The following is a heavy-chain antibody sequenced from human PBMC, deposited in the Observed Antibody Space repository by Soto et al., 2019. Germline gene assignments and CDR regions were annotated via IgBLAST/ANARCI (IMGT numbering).Heavy chain of an antibody. J-gene: IGHJ4*02. Sequence: GGSLRLSCAASGFTFSSYGMHWVRQAPGKGLEWVAVISYDGSNKYYADSVKGRFTISRDNSKNTPYLQMNSLRAEDTAVYYCAKEPYSSGWYYFDYWGQGTLVTVSS. V-gene: IGHV3-30*18. D-gene: IGHD6-19*01. CDR1: GFTFSSYG. CDR3: AKEPYSSGWYYFDY. CDR2: ISYDGSNK.